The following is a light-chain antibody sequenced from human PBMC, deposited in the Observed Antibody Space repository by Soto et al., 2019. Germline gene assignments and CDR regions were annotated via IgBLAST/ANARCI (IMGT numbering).Light chain of an antibody. J-gene: IGKJ1*01. CDR2: KAS. V-gene: IGKV1-5*03. Sequence: DIQMTQSPSTLSASVGDRVTITCRASQSISSWLAWYQQKPGKAPKLLIYKASTLKSGVPSRFSGSGSGTEFTITISSLQSEDFAEYHCQQYNNWPQTFGQGTKVDIK. CDR1: QSISSW. CDR3: QQYNNWPQT.